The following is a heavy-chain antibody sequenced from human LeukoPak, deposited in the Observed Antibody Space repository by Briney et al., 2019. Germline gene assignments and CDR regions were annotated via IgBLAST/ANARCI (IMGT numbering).Heavy chain of an antibody. J-gene: IGHJ4*02. V-gene: IGHV4-34*09. CDR3: ARKKDDGDYHIDY. CDR2: ICYTGTT. Sequence: SETLSLTCAVYGGSFSGYYWSWIRQPPGKGLEWIGYICYTGTTYYNPSLKSRLSISVDTFKNQFSLRLASVTAADTAVYYCARKKDDGDYHIDYWGQGTLVTVSS. D-gene: IGHD4-17*01. CDR1: GGSFSGYY.